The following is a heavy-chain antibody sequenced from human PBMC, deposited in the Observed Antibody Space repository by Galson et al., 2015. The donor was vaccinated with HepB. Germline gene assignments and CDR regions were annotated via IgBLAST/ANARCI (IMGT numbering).Heavy chain of an antibody. Sequence: SVKVSCKVSGYTLTDLSMHWVRQAPGKGLEWMGGFDPEDGETIYAQKFQGRVTMTEYTSTDTASMELSNLRSEDTAVYYCATVPLVDVSNNRYFHLWGRGTLVTVSS. CDR3: ATVPLVDVSNNRYFHL. D-gene: IGHD2-8*02. CDR1: GYTLTDLS. V-gene: IGHV1-24*01. J-gene: IGHJ2*01. CDR2: FDPEDGET.